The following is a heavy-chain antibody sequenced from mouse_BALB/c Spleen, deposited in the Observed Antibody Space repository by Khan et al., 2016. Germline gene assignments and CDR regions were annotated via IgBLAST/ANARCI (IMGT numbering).Heavy chain of an antibody. CDR1: GFSLTGYG. V-gene: IGHV2-6-7*01. CDR3: SSDYDGFAY. CDR2: IWGDGRT. Sequence: QVQLKQSGPGLVAPSQSLSITCTVSGFSLTGYGVNWVRQPPGKGLEWLGKIWGDGRTDYNSALKSRVSISKDNSKSQVCLKMNSLQTDDTANYYCSSDYDGFAYWGQGTLVIVSA. D-gene: IGHD2-12*01. J-gene: IGHJ3*01.